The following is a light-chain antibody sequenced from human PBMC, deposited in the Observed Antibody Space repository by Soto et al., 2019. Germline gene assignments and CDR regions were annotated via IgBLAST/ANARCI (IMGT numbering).Light chain of an antibody. Sequence: DFQMTQFPSTLSGSVGARVTITCRACQTIGSWLAWYQQKPGKAPKLVIYKASTLKSGVPSRFSASGFGTESTINFCSRQPDDCETYYCQQSYGTPLTFGGGTKVDIK. CDR1: QTIGSW. V-gene: IGKV1-5*03. J-gene: IGKJ4*01. CDR3: QQSYGTPLT. CDR2: KAS.